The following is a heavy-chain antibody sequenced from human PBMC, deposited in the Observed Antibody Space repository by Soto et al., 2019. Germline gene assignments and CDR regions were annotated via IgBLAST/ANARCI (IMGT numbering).Heavy chain of an antibody. CDR3: TRDLNWNAFDY. CDR2: IRSKAYGGTT. V-gene: IGHV3-49*04. J-gene: IGHJ4*02. D-gene: IGHD1-1*01. Sequence: GGSLRLSCTASGFTFGDYAMSWVRQAPGKGLEWVGFIRSKAYGGTTEYAASVKGRFTISRDYSKSIAYLQMNSLKTEDTAVYYCTRDLNWNAFDYWGQGTLVTVSS. CDR1: GFTFGDYA.